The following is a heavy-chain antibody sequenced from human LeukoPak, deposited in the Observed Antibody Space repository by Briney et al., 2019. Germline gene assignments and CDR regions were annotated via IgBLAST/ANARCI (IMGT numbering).Heavy chain of an antibody. V-gene: IGHV4-59*01. D-gene: IGHD3-22*01. CDR1: GGSISSYY. J-gene: IGHJ5*02. Sequence: SETLSLTCTVSGGSISSYYWNWIRQPPGKGLEWIGYIYYSGGTKYNPSLKSRVTISVDTSKNQFSLKLSSVTAADTAVYYCARAQNYYDGSGYSTNWLDPWGQGTLVTVSS. CDR3: ARAQNYYDGSGYSTNWLDP. CDR2: IYYSGGT.